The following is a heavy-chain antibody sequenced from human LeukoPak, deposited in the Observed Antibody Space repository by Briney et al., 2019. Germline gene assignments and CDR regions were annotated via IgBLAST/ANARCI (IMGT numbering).Heavy chain of an antibody. V-gene: IGHV1-18*01. CDR1: GYTFTSYG. D-gene: IGHD3-16*02. Sequence: GASVKVSCKASGYTFTSYGISWVRQAPGQGLEWMGWISAYNGNTNYAQKLQGRVTMTTDTSTSTAYMELRSLRSEDTAVYYCALEYYDYVWGSYRLDYWGQGTLVTVSS. CDR2: ISAYNGNT. CDR3: ALEYYDYVWGSYRLDY. J-gene: IGHJ4*02.